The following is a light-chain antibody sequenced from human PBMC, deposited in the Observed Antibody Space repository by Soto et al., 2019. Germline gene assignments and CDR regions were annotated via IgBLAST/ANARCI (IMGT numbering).Light chain of an antibody. CDR2: GAS. V-gene: IGKV3-20*01. CDR1: QGISNY. J-gene: IGKJ2*01. Sequence: TQSPSSLSASVGDRVTITCRASQGISNYLAWYQQKPGQAPRLLIYGASSRATGIPDRFSGSGSGTDFTLTISRLEPEDFAVYYCQQYGSSPTYTFGQGTKLEIK. CDR3: QQYGSSPTYT.